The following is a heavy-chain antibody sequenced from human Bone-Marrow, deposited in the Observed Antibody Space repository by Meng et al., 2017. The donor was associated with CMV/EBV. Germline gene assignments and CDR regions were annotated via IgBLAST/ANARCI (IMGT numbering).Heavy chain of an antibody. CDR3: MTDPLYP. Sequence: GESLKFSCAASAVIFSRHTINWVRQAPGKGLEWVSSISSAGSYIHYAGAVRGRVTISRDDAKNSVHLLMNSLRAEDTAVYYCMTDPLYPWGQGALVTVSS. CDR2: ISSAGSYI. J-gene: IGHJ5*02. CDR1: AVIFSRHT. V-gene: IGHV3-21*01.